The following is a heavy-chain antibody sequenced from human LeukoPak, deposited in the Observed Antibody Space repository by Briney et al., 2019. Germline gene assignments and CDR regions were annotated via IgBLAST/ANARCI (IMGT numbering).Heavy chain of an antibody. V-gene: IGHV1-69*05. Sequence: SVKVSCKASGGTFSSYAISWVRQAPGQGLEWMGRIIPIFGTANYAQKFQGRVTITTDESTSTAYMELSSLRSEDTAVYYCARGPSKVSARPRGWFDPWGQGTLVTVSS. CDR1: GGTFSSYA. CDR3: ARGPSKVSARPRGWFDP. D-gene: IGHD6-6*01. J-gene: IGHJ5*02. CDR2: IIPIFGTA.